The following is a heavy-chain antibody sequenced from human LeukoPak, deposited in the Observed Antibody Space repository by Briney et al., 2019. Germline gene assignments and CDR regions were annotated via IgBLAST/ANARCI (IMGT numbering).Heavy chain of an antibody. CDR2: IYYSGST. CDR1: GGSISSYY. J-gene: IGHJ5*02. Sequence: SETLSLTCTVSGGSISSYYWSWIRQPPGKGLEWIGYIYYSGSTNYNPSLKSRVTISVDTSKNQFSLQLSSVTAADTAVYYCARGAPLSGYCSGGSCYSNWFDPWGQGTLVTVSS. V-gene: IGHV4-59*01. CDR3: ARGAPLSGYCSGGSCYSNWFDP. D-gene: IGHD2-15*01.